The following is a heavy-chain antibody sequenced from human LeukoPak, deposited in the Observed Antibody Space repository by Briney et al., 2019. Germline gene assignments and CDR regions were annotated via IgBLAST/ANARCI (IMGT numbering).Heavy chain of an antibody. V-gene: IGHV1-2*02. CDR1: GYTFTGYY. Sequence: GASVKVSCKASGYTFTGYYMHWVRQAPGQGLEWMGWINPNSGGTNYAQKFQGRVTMTRDTSISTAYMELSRLRSDDTAVYYCARDGPDYGGDYFDYWGQGTLVTVSS. CDR3: ARDGPDYGGDYFDY. D-gene: IGHD4-23*01. CDR2: INPNSGGT. J-gene: IGHJ4*02.